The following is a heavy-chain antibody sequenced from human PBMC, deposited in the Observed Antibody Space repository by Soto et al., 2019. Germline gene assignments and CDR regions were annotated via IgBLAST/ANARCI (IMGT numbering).Heavy chain of an antibody. J-gene: IGHJ4*02. Sequence: GGSLRLSCAASGFTFSSYAMSWVRQAPGKGLDWVSSISGSGSSTYYADSVKGRFTISRDNSKNTLYLQINSLRAEDTAVYYCAKYRGAYKTTPDYWGQGTLVTVSS. CDR3: AKYRGAYKTTPDY. CDR2: ISGSGSST. D-gene: IGHD4-17*01. V-gene: IGHV3-23*01. CDR1: GFTFSSYA.